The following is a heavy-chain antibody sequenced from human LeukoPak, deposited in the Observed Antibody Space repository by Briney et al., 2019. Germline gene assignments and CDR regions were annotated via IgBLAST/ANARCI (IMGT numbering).Heavy chain of an antibody. CDR2: ISYDESKK. J-gene: IGHJ6*02. CDR3: AKDSYGMDV. CDR1: GFTFSNYA. Sequence: PGGSLRLSCAASGFTFSNYAMHWVRQAPDKGLEWVAVISYDESKKYYADSVKGRFTISRDNSKNTLDLQVNSLRGEDTAVYYCAKDSYGMDVWGQGTTVTVSS. V-gene: IGHV3-30*18.